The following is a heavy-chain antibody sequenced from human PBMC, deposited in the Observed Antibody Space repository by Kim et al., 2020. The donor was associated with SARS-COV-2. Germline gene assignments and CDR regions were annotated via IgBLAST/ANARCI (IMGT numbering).Heavy chain of an antibody. Sequence: TIYYADSVNGRFTIAKENAKNSLDLQLNSLRAEDTAVYYCAARKSSGWSSWGQGTLVTVSS. CDR3: AARKSSGWSS. J-gene: IGHJ4*02. D-gene: IGHD6-19*01. V-gene: IGHV3-11*04. CDR2: TI.